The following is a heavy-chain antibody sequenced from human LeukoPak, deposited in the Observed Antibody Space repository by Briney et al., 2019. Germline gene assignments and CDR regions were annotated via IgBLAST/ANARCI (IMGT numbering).Heavy chain of an antibody. V-gene: IGHV1-18*01. J-gene: IGHJ4*02. Sequence: GASVKVSCKASRYTFTSYGISWVRQAPGHRVECMGWSSDYNSNTNYAQKLQGRVTMTTDTSTSTAYMVLRSLRSDDTAVYYCAGDYGDYSPPDYWGQGTLVTVAS. CDR2: SSDYNSNT. CDR3: AGDYGDYSPPDY. CDR1: RYTFTSYG. D-gene: IGHD4-17*01.